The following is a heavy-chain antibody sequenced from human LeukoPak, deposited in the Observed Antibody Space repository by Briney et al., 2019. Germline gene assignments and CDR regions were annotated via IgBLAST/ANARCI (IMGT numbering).Heavy chain of an antibody. J-gene: IGHJ6*03. CDR2: SYYGGGI. CDR1: GGSINSHY. D-gene: IGHD2-15*01. V-gene: IGHV4-59*11. Sequence: SETLSLTCTVSGGSINSHYWSWVRQSTGKGLEWLGFSYYGGGINYNPSLDGRVTISIDTSKTQFSLKLTSVTAADTAVYYCARDKFVEGSMDVWGKGITVTVSS. CDR3: ARDKFVEGSMDV.